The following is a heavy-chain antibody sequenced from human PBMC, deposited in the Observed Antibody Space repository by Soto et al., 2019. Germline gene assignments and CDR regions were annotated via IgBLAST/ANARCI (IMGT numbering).Heavy chain of an antibody. Sequence: QVHLVQSGAEVKKPGASVKVSCKGSGYGFTTYGITWVRQAPGQGLEWMAWISAHNGNTNYAQKGQGRVTVTRDTTTSTAYMALRSLRYDDTAVYYCARGRYGDYWGQGALVTVSS. J-gene: IGHJ4*02. CDR1: GYGFTTYG. CDR2: ISAHNGNT. CDR3: ARGRYGDY. D-gene: IGHD1-1*01. V-gene: IGHV1-18*01.